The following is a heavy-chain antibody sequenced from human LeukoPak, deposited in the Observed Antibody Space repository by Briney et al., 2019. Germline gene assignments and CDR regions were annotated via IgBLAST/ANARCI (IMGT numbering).Heavy chain of an antibody. J-gene: IGHJ4*02. Sequence: GGSLRLSCAASGFTFSNYAMSWVRQAPGKGLEWVSAVSGRDDSTYYADSVKGRFTISRDTSKNTLYLQMNSLRAEDTAVYYCAKWGDYDFLTGYYASDYWGQGTLVTVSS. CDR2: VSGRDDST. CDR3: AKWGDYDFLTGYYASDY. D-gene: IGHD3-9*01. CDR1: GFTFSNYA. V-gene: IGHV3-23*01.